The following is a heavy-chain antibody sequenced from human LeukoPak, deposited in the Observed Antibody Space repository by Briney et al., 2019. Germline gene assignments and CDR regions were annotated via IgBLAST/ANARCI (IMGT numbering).Heavy chain of an antibody. CDR3: ARAMADSSGWYSHLLEHNWFAP. J-gene: IGHJ5*02. V-gene: IGHV6-1*01. CDR2: TYYRSNWYN. D-gene: IGHD6-19*01. Sequence: SQTLSLTCAISGDSVSSNSAAWNWIRQSPSRGLEWLGRTYYRSNWYNDYALSVKSLITINPDTSKHQFSLQLNSVTPEDTAVYYCARAMADSSGWYSHLLEHNWFAPWGQGTLVTVSS. CDR1: GDSVSSNSAA.